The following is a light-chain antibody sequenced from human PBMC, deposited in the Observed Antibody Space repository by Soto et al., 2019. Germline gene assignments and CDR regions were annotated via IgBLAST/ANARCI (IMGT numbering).Light chain of an antibody. CDR2: ANT. V-gene: IGLV1-40*01. CDR3: QSFDSSRDGRV. CDR1: SSNIGAGHD. J-gene: IGLJ3*02. Sequence: QSVLTQPPSVSGAPGQRVTISCTGSSSNIGAGHDVHWYQQIPETAPKLLVSANTNRPSGVPDRFSGSNSGTSASLSITGPQAEDEADYYCQSFDSSRDGRVFGGGTKVTVL.